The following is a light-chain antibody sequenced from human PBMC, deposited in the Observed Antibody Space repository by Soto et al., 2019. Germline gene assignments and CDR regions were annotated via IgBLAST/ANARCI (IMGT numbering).Light chain of an antibody. V-gene: IGKV3-15*01. Sequence: EIVLTHSPATLSVSPGERATLSCRASQSVGSNLAWYQQRPGQPPRLLIYDASTRATDIPARFSGGGSGTACTLTISSLQSEDFAVYYCQQYNNWPYTFGQGTKLQIK. CDR2: DAS. CDR1: QSVGSN. J-gene: IGKJ2*01. CDR3: QQYNNWPYT.